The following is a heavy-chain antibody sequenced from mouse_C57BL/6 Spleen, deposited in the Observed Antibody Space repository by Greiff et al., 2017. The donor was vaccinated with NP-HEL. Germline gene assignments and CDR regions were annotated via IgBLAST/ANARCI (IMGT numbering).Heavy chain of an antibody. CDR3: TTTGMYYFDY. CDR1: GFNIKDYY. Sequence: EVQLQQSGAELVRPGASVKLSCTASGFNIKDYYMHWVKQRPEQGLEWIGRIDPEDGDTEYAPKFQGKATMTADTSSHTAYLQLSSLTSEDTAVYYCTTTGMYYFDYWGQGTTLTVSS. V-gene: IGHV14-1*01. J-gene: IGHJ2*01. CDR2: IDPEDGDT.